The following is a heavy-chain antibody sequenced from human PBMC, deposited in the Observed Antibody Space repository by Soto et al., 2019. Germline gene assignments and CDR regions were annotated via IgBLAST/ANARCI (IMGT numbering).Heavy chain of an antibody. D-gene: IGHD1-26*01. CDR1: RVSISSCS. CDR3: ARRSTKNYFDY. V-gene: IGHV4-4*09. CDR2: IFTNXTS. J-gene: IGHJ4*02. Sequence: XXTLSLTCTVSRVSISSCSWSWIRQPPGKGLKRLRXIFTNXTSPYNHSLNXXVTVSVDXXKNQLYLTISSVTAADPAVYYCARRSTKNYFDYWGQGALVTVSS.